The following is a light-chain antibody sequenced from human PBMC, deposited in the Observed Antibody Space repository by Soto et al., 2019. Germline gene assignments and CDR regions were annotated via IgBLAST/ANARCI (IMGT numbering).Light chain of an antibody. Sequence: EIVMPQSPATLSVSPGARATLSCRASQSVSSNLAWYQQKPGQAPRLLLYGASTRATGIPARFSGSGSGTEFKLTISSLQSEDFAVYYCQQYNNWPGTFGQGTKVEIK. CDR1: QSVSSN. CDR3: QQYNNWPGT. J-gene: IGKJ1*01. CDR2: GAS. V-gene: IGKV3-15*01.